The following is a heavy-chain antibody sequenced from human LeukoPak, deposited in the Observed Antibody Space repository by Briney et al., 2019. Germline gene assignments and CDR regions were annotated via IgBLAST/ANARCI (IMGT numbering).Heavy chain of an antibody. Sequence: GRSLRLSCAASGFTFSSYGMHWVRQAPGKRLEWVAVIWYDGSNKYYADSVKGRFTISRDNSKNTLYLQMNSLRAEDTAVYYCARDACSSTSCYEIDPWGQGTLVTVSS. V-gene: IGHV3-33*01. CDR3: ARDACSSTSCYEIDP. D-gene: IGHD2-2*01. CDR1: GFTFSSYG. J-gene: IGHJ5*02. CDR2: IWYDGSNK.